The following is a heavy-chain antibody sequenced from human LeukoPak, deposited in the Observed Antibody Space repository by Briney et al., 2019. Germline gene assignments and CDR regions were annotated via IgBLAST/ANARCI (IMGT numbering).Heavy chain of an antibody. CDR2: ISAYNGNT. V-gene: IGHV1-18*01. Sequence: ASVKVSCKASGYTFTSYGISWVRQAPGLGLEWMGWISAYNGNTNYAQKLQGRVTMTTDTSTSTAYMELRSLRSDDTAAYYCARSVPLSSGWYYFDYWGQGTLVTVSS. CDR1: GYTFTSYG. CDR3: ARSVPLSSGWYYFDY. D-gene: IGHD6-19*01. J-gene: IGHJ4*02.